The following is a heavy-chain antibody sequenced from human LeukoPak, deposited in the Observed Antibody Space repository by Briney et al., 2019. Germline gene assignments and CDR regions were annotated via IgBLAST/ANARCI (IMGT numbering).Heavy chain of an antibody. J-gene: IGHJ5*02. D-gene: IGHD3-22*01. V-gene: IGHV4-38-2*02. CDR1: GYSISSGYY. CDR3: ARDHGGYWTRTKNWFDP. Sequence: SETLSLTCTVSGYSISSGYYWGWIRQPPGKGLEWIGSIYHSGSTYYNPSLKSRVTISVDTSKNQFSLKLSSVTAAETAVYYCARDHGGYWTRTKNWFDPWGQGTLVTVSS. CDR2: IYHSGST.